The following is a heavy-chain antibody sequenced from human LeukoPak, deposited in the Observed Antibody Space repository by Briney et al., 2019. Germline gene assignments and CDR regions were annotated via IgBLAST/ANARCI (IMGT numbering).Heavy chain of an antibody. CDR1: GFTFSSYW. V-gene: IGHV3-7*01. J-gene: IGHJ4*02. CDR3: ARTGNYFDY. D-gene: IGHD3-10*01. CDR2: IKQDRSED. Sequence: GGSLRLSCAASGFTFSSYWMSWVRQAPGKGLEWVANIKQDRSEDNYVDSVKGRFTISRDDAKNSLYLQMNSLRTEDTAVYYCARTGNYFDYWGQGTLVTVSS.